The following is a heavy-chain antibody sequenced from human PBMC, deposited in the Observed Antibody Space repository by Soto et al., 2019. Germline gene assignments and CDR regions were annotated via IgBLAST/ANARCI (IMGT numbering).Heavy chain of an antibody. CDR1: GGSISSGSYY. CDR3: SPQRSGGWYFDY. CDR2: IYYGGST. V-gene: IGHV4-39*01. Sequence: QLQLQESGPGLVKPSETLSLTCTVSGGSISSGSYYWGWIRQPPGKGLEWIGSIYYGGSTYYNPSLKSRVTISVDTSKNQFSLKLSSVTAADTAVYYCSPQRSGGWYFDYWGQGTLVTVSS. D-gene: IGHD6-19*01. J-gene: IGHJ4*02.